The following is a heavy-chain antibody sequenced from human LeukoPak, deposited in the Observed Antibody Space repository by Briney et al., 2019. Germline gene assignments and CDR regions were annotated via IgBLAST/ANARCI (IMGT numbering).Heavy chain of an antibody. Sequence: GASVKASRKASGYTFTSYGISWVRQAPGQGLEWMGWISAYNGNTNYAQKLQGRVTMTTDTSTSTAYMELRSLRSDDTAVYYCARDTKYDFWSGYPRGDYFDYWGQGTLVTVSS. V-gene: IGHV1-18*01. J-gene: IGHJ4*02. CDR1: GYTFTSYG. CDR3: ARDTKYDFWSGYPRGDYFDY. D-gene: IGHD3-3*01. CDR2: ISAYNGNT.